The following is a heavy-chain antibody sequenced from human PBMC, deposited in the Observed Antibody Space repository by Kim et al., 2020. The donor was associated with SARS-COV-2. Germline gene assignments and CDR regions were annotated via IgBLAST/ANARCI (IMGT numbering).Heavy chain of an antibody. D-gene: IGHD6-13*01. J-gene: IGHJ3*02. CDR3: ARNIGSPQQLVPDDAFDI. V-gene: IGHV1-69*13. Sequence: SVKVSCKASGGTFSSYAISWVRQAPGQGLEWMGGIIPIFGTANYAQKFQGRVTITADESTSTAYMELSSLRSEDTAVYYCARNIGSPQQLVPDDAFDIWGQGTMVTVSS. CDR1: GGTFSSYA. CDR2: IIPIFGTA.